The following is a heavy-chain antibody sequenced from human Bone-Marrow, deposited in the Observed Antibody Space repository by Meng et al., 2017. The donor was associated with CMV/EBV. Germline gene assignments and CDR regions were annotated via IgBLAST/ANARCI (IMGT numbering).Heavy chain of an antibody. V-gene: IGHV3-53*01. CDR2: IYSGGST. CDR3: AKEAGPFDI. Sequence: GESLKISCAASGFTVSSNYMSWVRQAPGKGLEWVSVIYSGGSTYYADSVKGRFAVSRDNSKNTLYLQMNSLRAEDTAVYYCAKEAGPFDIWGQGTLVTVSS. J-gene: IGHJ3*02. CDR1: GFTVSSNY.